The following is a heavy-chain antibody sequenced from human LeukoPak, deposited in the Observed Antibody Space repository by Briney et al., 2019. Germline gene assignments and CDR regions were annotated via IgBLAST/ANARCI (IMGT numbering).Heavy chain of an antibody. V-gene: IGHV4-38-2*01. D-gene: IGHD2-2*01. CDR2: IYHSGST. Sequence: SETLSLTCAVSGYSISSGCYWGWIRQPPGQGLEWSGNIYHSGSTFCNPSLKTRVTLSVDPSKTQLSVHLRSVTAADTAVYYCARRYCSSTSCYVSPSHFDYWGQGTLVTVSS. CDR1: GYSISSGCY. CDR3: ARRYCSSTSCYVSPSHFDY. J-gene: IGHJ4*02.